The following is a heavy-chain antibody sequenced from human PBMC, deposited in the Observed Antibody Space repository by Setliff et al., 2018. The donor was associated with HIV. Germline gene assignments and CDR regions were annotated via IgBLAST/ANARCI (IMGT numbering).Heavy chain of an antibody. CDR1: GYSISSGYY. V-gene: IGHV4-38-2*01. Sequence: SETLSLTCAVSGYSISSGYYWGWIRQPPGKGLEWIGRIYHSGSTYYNPSLKSPVTISLDTSKNQFSLKLSSVTAADTAVYYCARAIQAAGTGWFDPWGQGTLVTVSS. J-gene: IGHJ5*02. D-gene: IGHD6-13*01. CDR2: IYHSGST. CDR3: ARAIQAAGTGWFDP.